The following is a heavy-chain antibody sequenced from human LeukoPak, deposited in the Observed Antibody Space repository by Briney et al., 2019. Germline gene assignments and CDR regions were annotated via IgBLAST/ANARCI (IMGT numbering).Heavy chain of an antibody. D-gene: IGHD6-13*01. V-gene: IGHV4-34*01. CDR3: ARVVAYSSSSHWFDP. CDR1: GGSFSGYY. Sequence: SETLSLTCAVYGGSFSGYYWSWIRQPPGKGLEWIGSIYYSGSTYYNPSLKSRVTISVDTSKNQFSLKLSSVTAADTAVYYCARVVAYSSSSHWFDPWGQGTLVTVSS. CDR2: IYYSGST. J-gene: IGHJ5*02.